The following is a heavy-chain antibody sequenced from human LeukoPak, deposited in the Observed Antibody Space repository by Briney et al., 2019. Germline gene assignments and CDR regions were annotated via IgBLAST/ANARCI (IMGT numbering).Heavy chain of an antibody. CDR2: IRYDGTNK. Sequence: GGSLRLSCAASGFTFSIYGMHWVRQAPGRGLEWVAFIRYDGTNKHYADSVKGRFTISRDNSKHTLYLQMNSLRAEDTAVYYCARYGNAFDYWGQGTLVTISS. V-gene: IGHV3-30*02. CDR3: ARYGNAFDY. D-gene: IGHD4-17*01. J-gene: IGHJ4*02. CDR1: GFTFSIYG.